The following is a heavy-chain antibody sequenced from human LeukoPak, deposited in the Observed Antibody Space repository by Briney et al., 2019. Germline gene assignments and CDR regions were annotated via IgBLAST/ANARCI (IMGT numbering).Heavy chain of an antibody. V-gene: IGHV4-34*01. CDR3: ARGYRTVPFDY. Sequence: PSETLSLTCAVYGGSFSGYYWSWLRQPPGKGLEWIGEINHSGSTNYNPSLKSRVTISVDTSKNQFSLKLSSVTAADTAVYYCARGYRTVPFDYWGQGTLVTVSS. CDR1: GGSFSGYY. D-gene: IGHD1/OR15-1a*01. J-gene: IGHJ4*02. CDR2: INHSGST.